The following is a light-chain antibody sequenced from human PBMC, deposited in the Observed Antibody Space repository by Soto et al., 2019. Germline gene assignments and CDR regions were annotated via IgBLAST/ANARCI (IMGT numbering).Light chain of an antibody. CDR2: LGS. J-gene: IGKJ1*01. CDR3: MQALETPWT. CDR1: QSLLHRNGYNF. Sequence: DIVMTQSPLSLPVTPGEPASISCRSSQSLLHRNGYNFLDWYLQKPGQSPQLLIYLGSNRASGVPDRFSGSGSGTDFTLKIRRVAAEDVGVYYCMQALETPWTFGQGTKVEIK. V-gene: IGKV2-28*01.